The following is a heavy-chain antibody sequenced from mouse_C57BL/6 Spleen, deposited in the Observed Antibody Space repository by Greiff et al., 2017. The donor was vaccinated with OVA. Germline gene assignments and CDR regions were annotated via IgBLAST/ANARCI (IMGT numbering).Heavy chain of an antibody. J-gene: IGHJ2*01. V-gene: IGHV5-9*01. CDR2: ISGGGGNT. Sequence: DVKLVESGGGLVKPGGSLKLSCAASGFTFSSYTMSWVRQTPEKRLEWVATISGGGGNTYYPDSVKGRFTISRDNAKNTLYLQMSSLRSEDTALYYCARLGNYFDCWGKGTTLTVSS. D-gene: IGHD1-1*02. CDR1: GFTFSSYT. CDR3: ARLGNYFDC.